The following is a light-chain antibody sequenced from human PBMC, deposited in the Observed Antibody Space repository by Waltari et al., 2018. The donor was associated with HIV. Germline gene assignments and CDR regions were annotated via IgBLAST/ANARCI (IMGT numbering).Light chain of an antibody. Sequence: QSALTQPASVSGSPGLSITISCTGTSSDAGGYNHVSWYQQHPGKAPKLMIYDVSNRPSGVSNRFSGSKSGNTASLTISGLQAEDEADYYCSSYTSSSTPFYVFGTGTKVTVL. J-gene: IGLJ1*01. V-gene: IGLV2-14*03. CDR3: SSYTSSSTPFYV. CDR2: DVS. CDR1: SSDAGGYNH.